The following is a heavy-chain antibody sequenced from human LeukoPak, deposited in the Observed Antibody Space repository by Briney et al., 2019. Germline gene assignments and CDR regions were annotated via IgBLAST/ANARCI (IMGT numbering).Heavy chain of an antibody. Sequence: PGGSLRLSRAASGFTFSSYGMHWVRQAPGKGLEWVAFIRYDGSNKYYVDSVKGRFTISRDNAKNSLYLQMNSLRAEDTAVYYCARGRPFMITFAPFDYWGQGTLVTVSS. D-gene: IGHD3-16*01. CDR3: ARGRPFMITFAPFDY. CDR2: IRYDGSNK. V-gene: IGHV3-30*02. CDR1: GFTFSSYG. J-gene: IGHJ4*02.